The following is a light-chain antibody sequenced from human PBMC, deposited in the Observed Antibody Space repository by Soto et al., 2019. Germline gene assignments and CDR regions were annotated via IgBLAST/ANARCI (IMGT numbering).Light chain of an antibody. Sequence: DIQMTQSPSTLSASVGDRVTITCRASQSISRWLDWYQQQPGKAPKLLIFDASTLESGVPSRFSGSGSGTEFTLTISCLQPDDFATYYCQQYNSYSAFGQGTRLEMK. CDR1: QSISRW. CDR2: DAS. J-gene: IGKJ5*01. V-gene: IGKV1-5*01. CDR3: QQYNSYSA.